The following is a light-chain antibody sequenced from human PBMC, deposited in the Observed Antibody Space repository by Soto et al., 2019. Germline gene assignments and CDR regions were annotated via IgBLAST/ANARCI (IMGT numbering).Light chain of an antibody. Sequence: DIVMTQSPVTLSVSPGERATLSCRASQSISSNLAWYQHKPGQSPRLLIFGASTRATDVPARFSGSGSGTEFTLPISSLQSEDFAVYYCLQHNNSHRTVGQGAKVEVK. V-gene: IGKV3-15*01. CDR3: LQHNNSHRT. CDR1: QSISSN. J-gene: IGKJ1*01. CDR2: GAS.